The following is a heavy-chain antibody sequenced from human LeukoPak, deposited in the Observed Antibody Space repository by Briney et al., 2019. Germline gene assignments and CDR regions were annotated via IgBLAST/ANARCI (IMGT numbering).Heavy chain of an antibody. V-gene: IGHV4-34*01. CDR2: INHSGST. J-gene: IGHJ4*02. Sequence: SETLSLTCAVYGGSFSGYYWNWIRQPPGKGLEWIGEINHSGSTNYNPSLKSRVTISVDTSKNQFSLKLSSVTAADTAVYYCARAQKFKTNCSGGSCYSYYFDYWGQGTLVTVSS. CDR1: GGSFSGYY. D-gene: IGHD2-15*01. CDR3: ARAQKFKTNCSGGSCYSYYFDY.